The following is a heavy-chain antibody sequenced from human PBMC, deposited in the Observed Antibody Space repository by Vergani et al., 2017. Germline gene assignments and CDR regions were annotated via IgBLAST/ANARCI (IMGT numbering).Heavy chain of an antibody. V-gene: IGHV3-23*01. Sequence: EVQLLESGGGLVQPGGSRRLSCAGAGSTFDTYTMAYVRQAPGKGLEWVATISSGGGDIFYADSVKGRFTISRDNSKNTLFLQMNSLKDEDTAVYYCTTAXGLYYLHGEYFQYWGRGTLVSVSS. J-gene: IGHJ1*01. D-gene: IGHD3-10*01. CDR1: GSTFDTYT. CDR3: TTAXGLYYLHGEYFQY. CDR2: ISSGGGDI.